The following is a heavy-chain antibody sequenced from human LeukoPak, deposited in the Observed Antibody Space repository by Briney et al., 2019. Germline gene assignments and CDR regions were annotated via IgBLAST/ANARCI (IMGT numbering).Heavy chain of an antibody. Sequence: GKSLKISCKGSGYSFTSYWIGWVRQMPGKGLEWMGIIYPGDSDTRYSPSFQGQVTISADKSIDTAYLQWSSLKASDTAMYYCARRLRYCTDGTCYPDYWGQGTLVTVSS. CDR1: GYSFTSYW. J-gene: IGHJ4*02. CDR2: IYPGDSDT. D-gene: IGHD2-15*01. CDR3: ARRLRYCTDGTCYPDY. V-gene: IGHV5-51*01.